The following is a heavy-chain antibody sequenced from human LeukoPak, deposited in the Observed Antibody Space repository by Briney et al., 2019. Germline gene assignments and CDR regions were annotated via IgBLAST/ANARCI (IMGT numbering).Heavy chain of an antibody. CDR3: AKDRSSATSCSNY. CDR2: ISSSSTYI. J-gene: IGHJ4*02. Sequence: GGSLRLSCAASGFTFTSYSMNWVRQAPGRGLEWVSSISSSSTYIYYADSVKGRFTISRDNSKNMLCLELSSLTVEDTAIYYCAKDRSSATSCSNYWGRGTLVTVSS. D-gene: IGHD2-2*01. V-gene: IGHV3-21*04. CDR1: GFTFTSYS.